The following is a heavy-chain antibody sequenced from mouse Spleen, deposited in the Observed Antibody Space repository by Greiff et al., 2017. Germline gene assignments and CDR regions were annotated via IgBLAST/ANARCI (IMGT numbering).Heavy chain of an antibody. CDR2: INPNNGGT. J-gene: IGHJ3*01. Sequence: VQLQQSGPELVKPGASVKLSCKASGYTFTDYYMNWVKQSHGKSLEWIGDINPNNGGTSYNQKFKGKATLTVDKSSSTAYMELRSLTSEDSAVYYCARNSPDGYYIAYWGQGTLVTVSA. D-gene: IGHD2-3*01. V-gene: IGHV1-26*01. CDR3: ARNSPDGYYIAY. CDR1: GYTFTDYY.